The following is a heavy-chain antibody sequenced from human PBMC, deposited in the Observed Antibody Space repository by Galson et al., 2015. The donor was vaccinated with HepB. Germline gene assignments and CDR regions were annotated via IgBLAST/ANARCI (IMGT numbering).Heavy chain of an antibody. CDR3: AKDRWTRRIALGGTDY. CDR1: GFTSSSYG. D-gene: IGHD6-19*01. V-gene: IGHV3-30*18. J-gene: IGHJ4*02. CDR2: ISYDGNEK. Sequence: SLRLSCAASGFTSSSYGMHWVRQAPGKGLEWLAIISYDGNEKYYADSVEGRFTISRDNSGNTLFLVMKNLRSDDTAVYYCAKDRWTRRIALGGTDYWGRGTLVTVSS.